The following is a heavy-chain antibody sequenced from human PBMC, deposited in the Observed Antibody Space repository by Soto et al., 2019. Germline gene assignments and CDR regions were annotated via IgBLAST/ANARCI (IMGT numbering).Heavy chain of an antibody. V-gene: IGHV4-39*01. J-gene: IGHJ3*02. Sequence: QLQLQESGPGLVKPSETLSLTCSVFGGSTRSSNYYWAWIRQPPGKGLEWIGSIFYTGSTDYSPSLKSRVTISADTSKNQFSLKLSSVTAADTAVYYCARQSIPIGEVIARDGFDIWGQGTMVTVSS. D-gene: IGHD3-16*02. CDR1: GGSTRSSNYY. CDR3: ARQSIPIGEVIARDGFDI. CDR2: IFYTGST.